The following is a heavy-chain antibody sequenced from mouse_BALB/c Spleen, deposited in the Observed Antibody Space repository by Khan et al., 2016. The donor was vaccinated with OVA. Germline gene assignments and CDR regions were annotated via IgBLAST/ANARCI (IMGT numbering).Heavy chain of an antibody. CDR1: GYSITSGYA. CDR3: ARGNYYGYYFDY. J-gene: IGHJ2*01. D-gene: IGHD1-1*01. Sequence: VKLKESGPGLVKPSQSLSLTCTVTGYSITSGYAWNWIRQFPGNKLEWMGYISYSGVTSYTPSLKSRISITRDTSKNQFFLQLNSVTTEDTATYYCARGNYYGYYFDYWGQGTTLTVSS. V-gene: IGHV3-2*02. CDR2: ISYSGVT.